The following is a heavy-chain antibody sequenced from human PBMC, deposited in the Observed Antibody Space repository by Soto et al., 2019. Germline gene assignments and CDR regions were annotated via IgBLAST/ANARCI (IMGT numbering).Heavy chain of an antibody. CDR3: VRDWESTTQTWGFGDS. CDR2: IIPIFGVT. Sequence: QVQLVQSGAEVQKPGSSVKVSCKASGGTFSSYTITWVRQAPGQGLEWLGRIIPIFGVTNYAQKFQDRVTITADRSTITAYMELSRLRSEDTAVYYCVRDWESTTQTWGFGDSWGQGTLVTVSS. J-gene: IGHJ4*02. CDR1: GGTFSSYT. V-gene: IGHV1-69*08. D-gene: IGHD1-1*01.